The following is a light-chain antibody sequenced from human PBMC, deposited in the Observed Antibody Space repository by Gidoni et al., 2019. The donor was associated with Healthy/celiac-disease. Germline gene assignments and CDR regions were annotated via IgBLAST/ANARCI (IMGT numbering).Light chain of an antibody. Sequence: QSALTQPPSASGSPGQSVTISCTGTSSDVGGYNYVSWYQQPPGKAPKLMIYEVSQRPSGVPDRFSCSKSGNTASLTVSGLQAEDEADYYCSSYAGSNNYVFGTGTKVTVL. J-gene: IGLJ1*01. CDR1: SSDVGGYNY. CDR3: SSYAGSNNYV. CDR2: EVS. V-gene: IGLV2-8*01.